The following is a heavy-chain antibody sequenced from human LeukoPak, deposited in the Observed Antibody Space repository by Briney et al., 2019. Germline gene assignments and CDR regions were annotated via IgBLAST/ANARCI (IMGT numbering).Heavy chain of an antibody. D-gene: IGHD5-12*01. CDR1: SGSIFSSNW. CDR3: ARDFRYSGYDRNHYYYYYYMGV. J-gene: IGHJ6*03. CDR2: IFHSGST. V-gene: IGHV4-4*02. Sequence: SETLSLTCAVSSGSIFSSNWWSWVRQPPGKGLEWIGQIFHSGSTSYSPSLKSRVTISVDTSKNQFSLKLSSVTAADTAVYYCARDFRYSGYDRNHYYYYYYMGVWGKGTTVTISS.